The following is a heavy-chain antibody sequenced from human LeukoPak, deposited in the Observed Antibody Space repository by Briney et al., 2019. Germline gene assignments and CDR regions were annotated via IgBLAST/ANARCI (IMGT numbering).Heavy chain of an antibody. D-gene: IGHD2-8*01. CDR2: IYTSGST. CDR3: ARENTPLSFKGVRYYYYMDV. CDR1: GGSISSGSYY. Sequence: SQTLSLTCTVSGGSISSGSYYWSWIRQPAGKGLEWIRRIYTSGSTNYNPSLKSRVTISVDTSKNQFSLKLSSVTAADTAVYYCARENTPLSFKGVRYYYYMDVWGKGTTVTISS. V-gene: IGHV4-61*02. J-gene: IGHJ6*03.